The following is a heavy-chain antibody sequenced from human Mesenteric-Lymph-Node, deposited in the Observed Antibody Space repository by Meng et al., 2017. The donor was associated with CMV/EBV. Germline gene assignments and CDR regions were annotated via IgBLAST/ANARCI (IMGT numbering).Heavy chain of an antibody. Sequence: GGSLRLSCAASGFTFTQYWMHWVRQAPGKGLEWVSRINIDGTITTYADSVEGRFTISRDNAKNTLYLQMTSLRVEDTAVYFCLGGRYYVYWGQGTLVTVSS. CDR3: LGGRYYVY. V-gene: IGHV3-74*01. J-gene: IGHJ4*02. D-gene: IGHD3-10*01. CDR2: INIDGTIT. CDR1: GFTFTQYW.